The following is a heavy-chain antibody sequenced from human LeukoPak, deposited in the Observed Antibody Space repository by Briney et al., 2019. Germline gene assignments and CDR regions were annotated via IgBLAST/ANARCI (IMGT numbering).Heavy chain of an antibody. J-gene: IGHJ4*02. D-gene: IGHD3-10*01. Sequence: LSLTCTVSVGSIVDYYMSWLRQARGKGLEGVSYISSSGSTIYYADSVKGRFTISRDNAKNSLYLQMNSLRAEDTAVYYCARDPTSSGSLYFDYWGQGTLVTVSS. CDR3: ARDPTSSGSLYFDY. V-gene: IGHV3-11*01. CDR2: ISSSGSTI. CDR1: VGSIVDYY.